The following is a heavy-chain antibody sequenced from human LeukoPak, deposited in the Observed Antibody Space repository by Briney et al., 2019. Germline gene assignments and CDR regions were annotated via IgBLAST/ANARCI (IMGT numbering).Heavy chain of an antibody. CDR3: ARDAYYDILKGFDP. D-gene: IGHD3-9*01. V-gene: IGHV4-34*01. CDR1: GGSFSGYY. Sequence: SETLSLTCAVYGGSFSGYYWSWIRQPPGKGLEWIGEINHSGSTNYNPSLKSRVTISVDTSKNQFSLKLSSVTAADTAVYYCARDAYYDILKGFDPWGQGTLVTVSS. CDR2: INHSGST. J-gene: IGHJ5*02.